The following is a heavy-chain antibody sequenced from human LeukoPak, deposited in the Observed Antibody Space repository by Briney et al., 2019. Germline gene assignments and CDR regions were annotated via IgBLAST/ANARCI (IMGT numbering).Heavy chain of an antibody. CDR1: GYTFTSYG. V-gene: IGHV1-18*01. J-gene: IGHJ1*01. D-gene: IGHD2-15*01. Sequence: ASVKVSCKASGYTFTSYGISWVRQAPGQGLEWMGWISAYNGNTNYAQKLQGRVTITRDTSASTAYMELSSLRSEDTAVYYCARGVVVVVAATGAEYFHHWGQGTLVTVSS. CDR3: ARGVVVVVAATGAEYFHH. CDR2: ISAYNGNT.